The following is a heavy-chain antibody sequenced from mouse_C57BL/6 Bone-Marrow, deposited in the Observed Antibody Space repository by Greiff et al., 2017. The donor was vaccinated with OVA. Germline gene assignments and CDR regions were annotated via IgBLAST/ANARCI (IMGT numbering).Heavy chain of an antibody. CDR2: ISSGGSYT. D-gene: IGHD2-5*01. J-gene: IGHJ3*01. V-gene: IGHV5-6*01. Sequence: EVMLVESGGDLVKPGGSLKLSCAASGFTFSSYGMSWVRQTPDKRLEWVATISSGGSYTYYPDSVKGRFTISRDNAKNTLYLQMSSLKSEDTAMYYCAAYSKGAYWGQGTLVTVSA. CDR1: GFTFSSYG. CDR3: AAYSKGAY.